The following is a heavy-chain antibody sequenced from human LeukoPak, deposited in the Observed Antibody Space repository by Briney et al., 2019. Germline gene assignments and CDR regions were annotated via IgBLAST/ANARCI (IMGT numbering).Heavy chain of an antibody. CDR3: AREAAADIDY. Sequence: PGRSLRLSCAASGFTFSSYSTNWVRQAPGKGLEWVSYISSSSSTIYYADSVKGRFTISRDNAKNSLYLQMNSLRAEDTAVYYCAREAAADIDYWGQGTLVTVSS. V-gene: IGHV3-48*01. CDR2: ISSSSSTI. CDR1: GFTFSSYS. D-gene: IGHD6-13*01. J-gene: IGHJ4*02.